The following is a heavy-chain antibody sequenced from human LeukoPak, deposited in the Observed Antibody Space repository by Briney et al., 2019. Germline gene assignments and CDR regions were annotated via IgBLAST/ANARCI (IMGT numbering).Heavy chain of an antibody. D-gene: IGHD7-27*01. J-gene: IGHJ4*01. CDR1: GGSVSDYY. CDR3: ASRKLGNDY. Sequence: SETLSLTCTVSGGSVSDYYWSRIRQSPGKGLEWIGYIYYTGSSSYNPSLRSRVTISADTSKNQFSLKLSSVTAADTAVYYCASRKLGNDYWGQGTLVTVSS. CDR2: IYYTGSS. V-gene: IGHV4-59*02.